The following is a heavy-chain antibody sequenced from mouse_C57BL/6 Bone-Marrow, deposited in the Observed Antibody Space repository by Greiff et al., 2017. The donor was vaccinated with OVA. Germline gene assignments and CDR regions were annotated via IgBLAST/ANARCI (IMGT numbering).Heavy chain of an antibody. J-gene: IGHJ2*01. CDR1: GYTFTSYW. CDR3: ARSYYYGSKDY. CDR2: IHPNSGST. V-gene: IGHV1-64*01. Sequence: QVQLQQPGAELVKPGASVKLSCKASGYTFTSYWMHWVKQRPGQGLEWIGMIHPNSGSTNYNEKFKSKATLTVDKSSSTAYMQLSSLTSEDSAVYYCARSYYYGSKDYWGQGTTLTVSS. D-gene: IGHD1-1*01.